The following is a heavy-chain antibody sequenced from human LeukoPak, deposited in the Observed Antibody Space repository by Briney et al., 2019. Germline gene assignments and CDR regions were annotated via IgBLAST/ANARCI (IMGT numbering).Heavy chain of an antibody. J-gene: IGHJ5*02. D-gene: IGHD3-10*01. Sequence: ASVKVSCKASGYTFIDYAIHWVRQAPGQSLEWVGRISRGNDDTKYSQKFQGRVTITKDTSANTVYMELSSLRSEDTAVYYCARDWAPGSSPLDPWGQGTLVTVSS. CDR2: ISRGNDDT. CDR3: ARDWAPGSSPLDP. V-gene: IGHV1-3*01. CDR1: GYTFIDYA.